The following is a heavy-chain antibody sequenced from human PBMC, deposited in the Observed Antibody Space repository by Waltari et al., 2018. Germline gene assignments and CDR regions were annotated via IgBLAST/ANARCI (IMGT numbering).Heavy chain of an antibody. Sequence: QVQLVQSGAEVKKPGASVKVSCKASGYTFTGYYMHWVRQAPGQGLEWMGWINPNSGGTNYAQKFQGWVTMTRDTSISTAYMELSRLRSDDTAVYYCARDLSQLTSSPYYYGMDVWGQGTTVTVSS. D-gene: IGHD2-2*01. J-gene: IGHJ6*02. CDR2: INPNSGGT. CDR1: GYTFTGYY. CDR3: ARDLSQLTSSPYYYGMDV. V-gene: IGHV1-2*04.